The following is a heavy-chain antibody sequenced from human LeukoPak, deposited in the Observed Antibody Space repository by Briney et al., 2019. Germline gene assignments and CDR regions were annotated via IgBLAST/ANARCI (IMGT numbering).Heavy chain of an antibody. CDR2: IYYSGST. CDR1: GGSISSSSYY. D-gene: IGHD6-13*01. Sequence: SETLSLTCTVSGGSISSSSYYWGWIRQPPGKGLEWIGSIYYSGSTYYNPSLKSRVTISVDTSKNQFSLKLSSVTAADTAVYYCAIPLAAAGISTDYWGQGTLVTVSS. J-gene: IGHJ4*02. CDR3: AIPLAAAGISTDY. V-gene: IGHV4-39*01.